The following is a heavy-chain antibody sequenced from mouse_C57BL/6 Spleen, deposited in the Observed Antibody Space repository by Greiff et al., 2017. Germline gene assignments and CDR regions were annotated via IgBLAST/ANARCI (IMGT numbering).Heavy chain of an antibody. CDR2: IYPSDSET. V-gene: IGHV1-61*01. Sequence: QVQLQQPGAELVRPGSSVKLSCKASGYTFTSYWMDWVKQRPGQGLEWIGNIYPSDSETHYNQKFKDKATLTVDKSSSTAYMQRSSLTAEDSAVYDCARRTQLRPYFDYGGQGTTRTVSS. D-gene: IGHD3-2*02. CDR1: GYTFTSYW. J-gene: IGHJ2*01. CDR3: ARRTQLRPYFDY.